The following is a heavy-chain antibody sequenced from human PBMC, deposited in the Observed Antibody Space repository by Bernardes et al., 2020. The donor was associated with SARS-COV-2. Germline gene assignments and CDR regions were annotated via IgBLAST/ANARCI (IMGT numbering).Heavy chain of an antibody. CDR3: ARGPSSYCNNGICNSWPWLVSMEV. CDR1: GFTLSDPN. D-gene: IGHD2-8*01. CDR2: RTGSGDKR. V-gene: IGHV3-11*01. J-gene: IGHJ6*02. Sequence: GYPSPHRAGLGFTLSDPNIHWLRHAPGKGPERLARRTGSGDKRYEAESMRGRITLSRDNAKSCLYLQMASLRPDDTAVYYCARGPSSYCNNGICNSWPWLVSMEVWGQGTTGTLSS.